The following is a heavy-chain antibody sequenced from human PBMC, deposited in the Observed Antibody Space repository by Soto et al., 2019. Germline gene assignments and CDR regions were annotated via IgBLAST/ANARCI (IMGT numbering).Heavy chain of an antibody. CDR1: GFTFSSYA. Sequence: EVQLLESGGGLVQPGGSLRLSCAASGFTFSSYAMNWVRQAPRKGLEWVSGISSSGRSTYYADSVKGRFTISRDNSKNTLYLQMNSLRAEDTAVYYCARGRGDGYNQHWYFDLWGRGTLVTVSS. CDR3: ARGRGDGYNQHWYFDL. V-gene: IGHV3-23*01. D-gene: IGHD3-10*01. CDR2: ISSSGRST. J-gene: IGHJ2*01.